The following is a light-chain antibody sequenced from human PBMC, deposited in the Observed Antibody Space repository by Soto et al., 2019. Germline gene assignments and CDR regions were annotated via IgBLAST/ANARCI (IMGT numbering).Light chain of an antibody. V-gene: IGKV1-5*03. CDR2: KAS. Sequence: DIHMTQSPSTLSGSVGARVTITCRASQTISSWLAWYQQKPGKAPKLLIYKASTLKSGVPSRFSGSGSGTEFTLTISSLQPDDFATYYCQHYNSYSEAFGQGTKVDI. J-gene: IGKJ1*01. CDR1: QTISSW. CDR3: QHYNSYSEA.